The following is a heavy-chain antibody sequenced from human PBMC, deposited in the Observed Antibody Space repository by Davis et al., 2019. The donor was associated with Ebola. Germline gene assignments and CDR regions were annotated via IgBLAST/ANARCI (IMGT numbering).Heavy chain of an antibody. CDR3: ARAPYYYDSSGYYWDYYYYGMDV. Sequence: GESLKISCAASGFTFSSYEMNWVRQAPGKGLEWVSYISSSGYTIYYADSVKGRFTISRDNAKNSLYLQMNSLRAEDTAVYYCARAPYYYDSSGYYWDYYYYGMDVWGQGTTVTVSS. D-gene: IGHD3-22*01. V-gene: IGHV3-48*03. CDR1: GFTFSSYE. CDR2: ISSSGYTI. J-gene: IGHJ6*02.